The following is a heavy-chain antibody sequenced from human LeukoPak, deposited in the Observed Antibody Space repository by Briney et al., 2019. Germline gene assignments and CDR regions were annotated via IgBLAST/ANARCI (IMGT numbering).Heavy chain of an antibody. J-gene: IGHJ4*02. V-gene: IGHV4-59*02. CDR2: LYYKGENT. Sequence: SETLSLTCTVFGGSVRNYYWSWVRQPPGKGLEWIGYLYYKGENTRYNPSLQSRVSLSVDTSRNQLSLKLVSVTAADTAVYYCARVLREGTTDYWGQGTLVTVSS. CDR1: GGSVRNYY. D-gene: IGHD1-14*01. CDR3: ARVLREGTTDY.